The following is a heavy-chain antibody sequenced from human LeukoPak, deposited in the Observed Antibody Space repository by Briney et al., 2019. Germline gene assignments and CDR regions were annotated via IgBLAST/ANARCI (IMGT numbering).Heavy chain of an antibody. J-gene: IGHJ5*02. D-gene: IGHD1-26*01. CDR3: ARHSGGTYYVNFDP. Sequence: PSETLSLTCAVYGGSFSGYYWSWIRQPPGKGLEWIGEINHSGSTNYNPSLKSRVTISVDTSKNQFSLKLSSGTAADTAVYYCARHSGGTYYVNFDPWGQGTLVTVSS. CDR2: INHSGST. CDR1: GGSFSGYY. V-gene: IGHV4-34*01.